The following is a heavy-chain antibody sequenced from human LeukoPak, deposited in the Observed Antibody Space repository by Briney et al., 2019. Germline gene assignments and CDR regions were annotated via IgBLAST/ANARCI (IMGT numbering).Heavy chain of an antibody. Sequence: SETLSLTCTVSGGSISSGGYYWSWIRQHPGKGLEWIGYIYYSGSTYYNPSLKSRVTISLDTSKNQFSLKLSSVTAADTAVYYCARDAGYCSSGNCYIWFDPWGQGTLVTVSS. D-gene: IGHD2-2*02. CDR1: GGSISSGGYY. V-gene: IGHV4-31*03. J-gene: IGHJ5*02. CDR3: ARDAGYCSSGNCYIWFDP. CDR2: IYYSGST.